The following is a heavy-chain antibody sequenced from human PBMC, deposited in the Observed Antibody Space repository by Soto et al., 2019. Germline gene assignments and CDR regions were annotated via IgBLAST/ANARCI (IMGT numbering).Heavy chain of an antibody. D-gene: IGHD1-1*01. J-gene: IGHJ4*02. Sequence: QVQLQQWGAGLVKPSETLSLSCAVYGQSFSGHSWAWIRQPPGKGLEWIGEINESGSTYYNPSLKSRVTISTDTFKNQFPLKLSSVSAADTAAYFCARGSGIVALPGELEDVKYDYWGQGTLVNVSS. V-gene: IGHV4-34*01. CDR3: ARGSGIVALPGELEDVKYDY. CDR1: GQSFSGHS. CDR2: INESGST.